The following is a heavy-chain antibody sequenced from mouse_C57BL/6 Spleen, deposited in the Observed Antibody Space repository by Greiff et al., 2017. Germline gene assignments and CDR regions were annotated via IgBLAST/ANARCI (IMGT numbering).Heavy chain of an antibody. V-gene: IGHV3-6*01. CDR1: GYSITSGYY. J-gene: IGHJ1*03. CDR2: ISYDGSN. Sequence: EVHLVESGPGLVKPSQSLSLTCSVTGYSITSGYYWNWIRQFPGNKLEWMGYISYDGSNNYNPSLKNRISITRDTSKNQFFLKLNSVTTEDTATYYCARDGGYFDVWGTGTTVTVSS. CDR3: ARDGGYFDV.